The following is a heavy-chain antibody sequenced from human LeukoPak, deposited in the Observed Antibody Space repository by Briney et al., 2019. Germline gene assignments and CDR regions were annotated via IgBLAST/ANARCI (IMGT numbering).Heavy chain of an antibody. V-gene: IGHV1-18*04. J-gene: IGHJ4*02. CDR1: GYTFTSYG. CDR2: ISAYNGNT. CDR3: ARDAPWQWLVGPRNGPHHDGNDY. Sequence: ASVKVSCKASGYTFTSYGISWVRQAPGQGLEWMGWISAYNGNTNYAQKLRGRVTMTTDTSTSTAYMELRSLRSDDTAVYYCARDAPWQWLVGPRNGPHHDGNDYWGQGTLVTVSS. D-gene: IGHD6-19*01.